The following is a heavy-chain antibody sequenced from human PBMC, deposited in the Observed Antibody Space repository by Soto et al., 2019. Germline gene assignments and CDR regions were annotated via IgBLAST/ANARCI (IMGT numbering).Heavy chain of an antibody. CDR3: TRDLDTAMVSYYYYGMDV. V-gene: IGHV3-49*05. CDR2: IRSKAYGGTT. CDR1: GFTFGDYA. D-gene: IGHD5-18*01. Sequence: KPGGSLRLSCTASGFTFGDYAMSWFRQAPGKGLEWVGFIRSKAYGGTTEYAASVKGRFTISRDDSKSIAYLQMNSLKTEDTAVYYCTRDLDTAMVSYYYYGMDVWGQGTTVTVSS. J-gene: IGHJ6*02.